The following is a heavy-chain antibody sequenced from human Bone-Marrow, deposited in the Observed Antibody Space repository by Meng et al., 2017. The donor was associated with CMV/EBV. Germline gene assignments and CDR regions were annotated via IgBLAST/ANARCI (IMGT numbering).Heavy chain of an antibody. CDR2: IYYSGST. CDR3: ARGGGYGIFGVVISGY. D-gene: IGHD3-3*01. V-gene: IGHV4-39*07. CDR1: GGSISSSSYY. J-gene: IGHJ4*02. Sequence: SETLSLTCTVSGGSISSSSYYWGWIRQPPGKGLEWIGSIYYSGSTYYNPSLKSRVTISVDTSKNQFSLKLSSVTAADPAVYYCARGGGYGIFGVVISGYWGQGTLVTVSS.